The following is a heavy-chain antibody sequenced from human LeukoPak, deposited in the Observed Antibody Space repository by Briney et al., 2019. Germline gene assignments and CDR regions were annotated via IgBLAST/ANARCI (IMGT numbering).Heavy chain of an antibody. CDR1: GGSISSGGYY. Sequence: SQTLSLTCTVSGGSISSGGYYWSWIRQHPGKGLEWIGYIYYSGSTYYNPSPKSRVTISVDTSKNQFSLKLSSVTAADTAVYYCAREVVKLYYYDSSGYPNWYFDLWGRGTLVTVSS. CDR3: AREVVKLYYYDSSGYPNWYFDL. CDR2: IYYSGST. D-gene: IGHD3-22*01. V-gene: IGHV4-31*03. J-gene: IGHJ2*01.